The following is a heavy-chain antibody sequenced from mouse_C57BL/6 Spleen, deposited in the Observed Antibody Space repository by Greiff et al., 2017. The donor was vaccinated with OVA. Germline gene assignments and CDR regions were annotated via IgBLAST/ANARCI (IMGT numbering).Heavy chain of an antibody. CDR2: IDPENGDT. D-gene: IGHD1-1*01. CDR1: GFNIKDDY. Sequence: EVKLVESGAELVRPGASVKLSCTASGFNIKDDYMHWVKQRPEQGLEWIGWIDPENGDTEYASKFQGKATITADTSSNTAYLQLSSLTSEDTAVYYCTSITTVVGYFDYWGQGTTLTVSS. V-gene: IGHV14-4*01. CDR3: TSITTVVGYFDY. J-gene: IGHJ2*01.